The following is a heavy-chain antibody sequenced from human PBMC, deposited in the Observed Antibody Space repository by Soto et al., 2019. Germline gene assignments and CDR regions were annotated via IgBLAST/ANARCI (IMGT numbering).Heavy chain of an antibody. J-gene: IGHJ6*02. Sequence: GESLKISCKGSGYSFTSYWISWVRQMLGKGLEWMGRIDPSDSYTNYSPSFQGHVTISADKSISTAYLQWSSLKASDTAMYYCAAPKQLSMGYYYGMDVWGQGTTVTVSS. D-gene: IGHD2-2*01. CDR1: GYSFTSYW. CDR3: AAPKQLSMGYYYGMDV. CDR2: IDPSDSYT. V-gene: IGHV5-10-1*01.